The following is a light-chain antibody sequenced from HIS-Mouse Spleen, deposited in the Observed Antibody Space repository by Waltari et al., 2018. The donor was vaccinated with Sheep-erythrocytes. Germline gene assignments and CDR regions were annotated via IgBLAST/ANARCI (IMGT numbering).Light chain of an antibody. J-gene: IGLJ1*01. CDR1: NIGSTS. V-gene: IGLV3-21*03. Sequence: SYVLTQPPSVSVAPGKTARITCGGNNIGSTSVHGYQQKPGQAPVLVVYDDSDRPSGIPERFSGSNSGNTATLTISRVEAGDEADYYCQVWDSSSDHNYVFGTGTKVTVL. CDR2: DDS. CDR3: QVWDSSSDHNYV.